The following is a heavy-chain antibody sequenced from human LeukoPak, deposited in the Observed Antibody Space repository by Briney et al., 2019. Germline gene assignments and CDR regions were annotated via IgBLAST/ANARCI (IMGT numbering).Heavy chain of an antibody. CDR1: GYSISSGYY. Sequence: SETLSLTCTVSGYSISSGYYWGWIRQPPGKGLEWIGSIYHSGSTYYNPSLKSRVTISVDTSKNQFSLKLSSVTAADTAVYYCARATFYDFWSGYHDAYYFDYWGQGTLVTVSS. CDR3: ARATFYDFWSGYHDAYYFDY. V-gene: IGHV4-38-2*02. J-gene: IGHJ4*02. D-gene: IGHD3-3*01. CDR2: IYHSGST.